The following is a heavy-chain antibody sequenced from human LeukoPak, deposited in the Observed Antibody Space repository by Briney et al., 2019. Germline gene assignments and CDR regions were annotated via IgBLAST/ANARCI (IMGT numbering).Heavy chain of an antibody. CDR1: GGSFSSHY. CDR3: ARTYSSVSTTYYFDY. CDR2: IFASGST. J-gene: IGHJ4*02. V-gene: IGHV4-4*07. D-gene: IGHD6-19*01. Sequence: PSETLSLTCTVSGGSFSSHYWSWIRQPAGKGLEWIGHIFASGSTKYNPSLQSRVTMSVDTSKNQFSLKLSSVTAADTAVYYCARTYSSVSTTYYFDYSGQGTLVTVSS.